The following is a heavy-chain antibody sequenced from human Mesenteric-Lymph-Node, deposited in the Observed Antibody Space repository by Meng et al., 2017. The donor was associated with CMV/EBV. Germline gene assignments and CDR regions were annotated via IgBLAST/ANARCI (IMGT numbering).Heavy chain of an antibody. Sequence: ASVKVSCKASEYTFTGYYMHWVRQAPGQGLEWMGWITPNSGGTNYAQKFQGRVTMTRDTSISTAYMELSRLRSDDTAVYYCARTERVLLWFGEPRGGFDPWGQGTLVTVSS. CDR2: ITPNSGGT. J-gene: IGHJ5*02. D-gene: IGHD3-10*01. V-gene: IGHV1-2*02. CDR1: EYTFTGYY. CDR3: ARTERVLLWFGEPRGGFDP.